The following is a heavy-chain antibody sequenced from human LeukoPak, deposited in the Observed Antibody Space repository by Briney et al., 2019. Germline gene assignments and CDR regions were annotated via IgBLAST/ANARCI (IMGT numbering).Heavy chain of an antibody. Sequence: SQTLSLTCAVSGGSISSGGYSWSWIRQPPGTGLEWIGYIYHSGSTYYNPSLKSRVTISVDRSKNQFSLKLSSVTAADTAVYYCARAGSGYYDSSGSNWFYPWGQGTLVTVSS. V-gene: IGHV4-30-2*01. CDR3: ARAGSGYYDSSGSNWFYP. D-gene: IGHD3-22*01. J-gene: IGHJ5*02. CDR2: IYHSGST. CDR1: GGSISSGGYS.